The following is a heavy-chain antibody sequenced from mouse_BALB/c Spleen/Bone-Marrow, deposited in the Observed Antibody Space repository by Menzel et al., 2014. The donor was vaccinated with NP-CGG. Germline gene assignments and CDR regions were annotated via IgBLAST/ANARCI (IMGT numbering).Heavy chain of an antibody. CDR3: PRGSYGSSQYYFDY. CDR2: INPSNGGT. D-gene: IGHD1-1*01. Sequence: VKLMESGAELVKPGASVKLSCKASGYTFASFYMYWVKQRPGQGLEWIGGINPSNGGTNFNEKFKSKATLPLDKSSSTAYMQLSSLTSEDSAVYYCPRGSYGSSQYYFDYWGQGTTLTVSS. J-gene: IGHJ2*01. CDR1: GYTFASFY. V-gene: IGHV1S81*02.